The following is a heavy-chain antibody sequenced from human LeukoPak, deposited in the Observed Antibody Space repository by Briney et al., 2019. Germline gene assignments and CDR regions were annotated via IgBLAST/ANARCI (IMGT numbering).Heavy chain of an antibody. D-gene: IGHD2-2*02. Sequence: SQTLSLTCTVSGGSISSGGYYWSWIRQPQGKGLEWIGYIYHSGSTYYNPSLKSRVTISVDTSKNQFSLKLSSVTAADTAVYYCARHPSRPDICSSTSCYMSRFDPWGQGTLVTVSS. J-gene: IGHJ5*02. CDR3: ARHPSRPDICSSTSCYMSRFDP. V-gene: IGHV4-30-2*01. CDR2: IYHSGST. CDR1: GGSISSGGYY.